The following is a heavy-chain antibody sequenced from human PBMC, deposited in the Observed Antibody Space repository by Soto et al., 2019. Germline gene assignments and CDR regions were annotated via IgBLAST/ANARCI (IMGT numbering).Heavy chain of an antibody. V-gene: IGHV3-23*01. CDR3: AKDIRFERVATNH. Sequence: PEGSLRLSCAASGFTFSSYAMSWVRQAPVKVLEWVSAISGSGGSTYYADSLTVRFTISRDNSKNTLYLQMNSRRAEDTAVYYCAKDIRFERVATNHWGQGTLVTVSS. CDR1: GFTFSSYA. J-gene: IGHJ5*02. D-gene: IGHD5-12*01. CDR2: ISGSGGST.